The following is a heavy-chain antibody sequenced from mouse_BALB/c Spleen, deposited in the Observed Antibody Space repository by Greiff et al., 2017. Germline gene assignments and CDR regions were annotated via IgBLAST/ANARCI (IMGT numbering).Heavy chain of an antibody. J-gene: IGHJ4*01. V-gene: IGHV5-12-2*01. CDR2: ISTGGGST. Sequence: EVKLVESGGGLVQPGGSLKLSCAASGFTFSSYTMSWVRQTPEKRLEWVAYISTGGGSTYYPDTVKGRFTISRDNAKNTLYLQMSSLKSEDTAMYYCARQLGLRAMDYWGQGTSVTVSS. CDR1: GFTFSSYT. CDR3: ARQLGLRAMDY. D-gene: IGHD3-1*01.